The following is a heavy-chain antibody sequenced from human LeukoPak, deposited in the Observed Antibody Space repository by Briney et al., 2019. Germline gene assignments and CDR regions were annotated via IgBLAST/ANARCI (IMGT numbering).Heavy chain of an antibody. D-gene: IGHD3-10*01. V-gene: IGHV1-69*01. CDR3: ARDTNYYGSGSYQSFDY. J-gene: IGHJ4*02. CDR2: FGTA. Sequence: FGTANYAQKFQGRVTITADESTSTAYMELSSLRSEDTAVYYCARDTNYYGSGSYQSFDYWGQGTLVTVSS.